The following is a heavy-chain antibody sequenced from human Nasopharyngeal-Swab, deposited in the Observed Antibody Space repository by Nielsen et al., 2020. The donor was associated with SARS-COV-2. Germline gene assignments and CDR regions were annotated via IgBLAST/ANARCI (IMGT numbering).Heavy chain of an antibody. CDR2: IYYSGST. D-gene: IGHD3-3*01. V-gene: IGHV4-39*01. J-gene: IGHJ4*02. CDR1: GGSISSSSYY. CDR3: AGRHYDFWSGYYRGVYYFDY. Sequence: SETLSPTCTVSGGSISSSSYYWGWIRQPPGKGLEWIGSIYYSGSTYYNPSLKSRVTISVDTSKNQFSLKLSSVTAADTAVYYCAGRHYDFWSGYYRGVYYFDYWGQGTLVTVSS.